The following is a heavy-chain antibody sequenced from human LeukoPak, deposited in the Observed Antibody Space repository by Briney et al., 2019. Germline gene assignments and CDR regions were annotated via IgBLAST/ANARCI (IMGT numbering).Heavy chain of an antibody. J-gene: IGHJ4*02. Sequence: PGGSLRLSCAASGFTFSSYAMSWVRQAPGKGLEWVSAISGSGGSTYYADSVKGRFTISRDNSKNTLYLQMNSLRAEDTAVYYRAKDPNYYDSSGYHETHDYWGQGTLVTVSS. CDR1: GFTFSSYA. V-gene: IGHV3-23*01. D-gene: IGHD3-22*01. CDR2: ISGSGGST. CDR3: AKDPNYYDSSGYHETHDY.